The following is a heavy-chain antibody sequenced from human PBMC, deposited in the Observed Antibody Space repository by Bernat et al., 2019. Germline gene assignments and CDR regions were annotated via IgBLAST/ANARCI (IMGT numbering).Heavy chain of an antibody. V-gene: IGHV3-30-3*01. CDR3: ARERQQLVLPSDYYYYGMDV. J-gene: IGHJ6*02. D-gene: IGHD6-13*01. CDR1: GFTFSSYA. CDR2: ISYDGSNK. Sequence: QVQLVESGGGVVQPGRSLRLSCAASGFTFSSYAMHWVRQAPGKGLEWVAVISYDGSNKYHADSVKGRFTISRDNSKNTLYLQMNSLGAEDTAVYYCARERQQLVLPSDYYYYGMDVWGQGTTVTVSS.